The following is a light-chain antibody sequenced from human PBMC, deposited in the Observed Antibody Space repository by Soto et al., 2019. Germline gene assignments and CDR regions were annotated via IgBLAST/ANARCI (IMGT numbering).Light chain of an antibody. Sequence: QSALTQPASVSGSPGQSITISCTGTSSDVGSYNYVSWYQQHPGKAPELMVYEVTKRPSGVPNRFSGSKSGNTASLTISGLQPQDVAHYYCCSFAGTNTVIFGGGTNLTVL. CDR3: CSFAGTNTVI. CDR1: SSDVGSYNY. J-gene: IGLJ2*01. CDR2: EVT. V-gene: IGLV2-23*02.